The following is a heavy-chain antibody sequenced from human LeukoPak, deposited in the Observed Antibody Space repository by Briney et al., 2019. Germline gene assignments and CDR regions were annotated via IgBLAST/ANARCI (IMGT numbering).Heavy chain of an antibody. Sequence: GGSLRLSCAASGFTFSNAWMSWVRQAPGKGLEWVGRIKSKTDGGTTDYAAPVKGRFTISRDNAKNSLYLQMNSLRAEDTAVYYCARDCTMIVGRGDAFDIWGQGTLVTVSS. CDR2: IKSKTDGGTT. CDR3: ARDCTMIVGRGDAFDI. CDR1: GFTFSNAW. V-gene: IGHV3-15*01. J-gene: IGHJ3*02. D-gene: IGHD3-22*01.